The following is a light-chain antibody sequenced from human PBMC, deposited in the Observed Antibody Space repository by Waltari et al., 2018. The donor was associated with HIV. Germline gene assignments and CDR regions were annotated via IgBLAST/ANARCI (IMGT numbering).Light chain of an antibody. Sequence: QSVLTQPPSVSAAPGQKVTVSRSGSGSTIRNNYVSWYQQHPGKAPKLLIYETNKRPSGIPDRFSGSKSGTSATLGITGLQTGDEADYYCGTWDNSLGGYIFGSGTKVTV. CDR3: GTWDNSLGGYI. J-gene: IGLJ1*01. V-gene: IGLV1-51*02. CDR1: GSTIRNNY. CDR2: ETN.